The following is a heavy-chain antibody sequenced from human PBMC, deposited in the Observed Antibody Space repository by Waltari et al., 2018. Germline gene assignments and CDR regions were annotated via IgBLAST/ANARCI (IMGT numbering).Heavy chain of an antibody. V-gene: IGHV3-49*04. CDR1: GFNFAGYA. CDR2: IRGKSYGGTT. CDR3: TSPHDSSGYSPGDLDY. D-gene: IGHD3-22*01. J-gene: IGHJ4*02. Sequence: EVQLVESGGGWVQPGRSLRLSCTASGFNFAGYAMTWVRQAPGKGLEWVGFIRGKSYGGTTEYASSVKDRFIISRDDSKSIAYLQMNNLKIEDTAVYFCTSPHDSSGYSPGDLDYWGQGTLVTVSS.